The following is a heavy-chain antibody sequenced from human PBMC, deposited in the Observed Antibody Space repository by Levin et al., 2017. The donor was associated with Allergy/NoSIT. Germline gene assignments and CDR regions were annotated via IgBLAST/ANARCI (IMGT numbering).Heavy chain of an antibody. J-gene: IGHJ4*02. CDR1: GFTFSSYA. D-gene: IGHD3-3*01. CDR2: ISGSGDNT. Sequence: GESLKISCAASGFTFSSYAMSWVRQAPGKGLEWVSTISGSGDNTYYADSVKGRLTISRDSSKNTLYLQMNSLRAEDTAEYYCAKDGGAGGRRIKIFGLVSGYDYWGQGTLVTVSS. CDR3: AKDGGAGGRRIKIFGLVSGYDY. V-gene: IGHV3-23*01.